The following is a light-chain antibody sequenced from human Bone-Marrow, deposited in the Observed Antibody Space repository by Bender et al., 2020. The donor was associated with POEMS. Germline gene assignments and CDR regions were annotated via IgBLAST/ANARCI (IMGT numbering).Light chain of an antibody. CDR1: NSDVGDYNF. V-gene: IGLV2-8*01. Sequence: QSALTQPPSASGSPGQSVTISCTGTNSDVGDYNFVSWYQQHPGKAPKLMIYEVTKQPSGVPDRFSGSKSGNTASLTVSDLQSEDEADYYCSSYVGSNNWVFGGGTKMTVL. CDR3: SSYVGSNNWV. J-gene: IGLJ3*02. CDR2: EVT.